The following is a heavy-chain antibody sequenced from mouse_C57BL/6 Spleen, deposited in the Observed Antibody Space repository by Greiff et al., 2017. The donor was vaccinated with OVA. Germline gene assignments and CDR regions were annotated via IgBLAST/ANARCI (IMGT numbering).Heavy chain of an antibody. D-gene: IGHD1-1*01. CDR3: TRGLYYGSSLRYFDV. CDR1: GFTFSSYA. V-gene: IGHV5-9-1*02. CDR2: ISSGGDYI. J-gene: IGHJ1*03. Sequence: EVQLVESGEGLVKPGGSLKLSCAASGFTFSSYAMSWVRQTPEKRLEWVAYISSGGDYIYYADTVKGRFTISRDNARNTLYLQMSSLKSEDTAMYYCTRGLYYGSSLRYFDVWGTGTTVTVSS.